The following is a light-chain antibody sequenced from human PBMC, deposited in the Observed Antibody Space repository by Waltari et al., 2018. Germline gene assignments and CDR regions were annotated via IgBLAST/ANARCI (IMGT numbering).Light chain of an antibody. CDR2: DAS. V-gene: IGKV1-33*01. J-gene: IGKJ3*01. CDR3: QQYDNLPPFT. CDR1: QDISNY. Sequence: EIQMTQSPSSLSASVGDRVTITCQASQDISNYLNWYQQKPGKAPKLLIYDASNLETGVPSRFIGSGSGTDFTFTIISLQPEDISTYYCQQYDNLPPFTFGPGTKLDIK.